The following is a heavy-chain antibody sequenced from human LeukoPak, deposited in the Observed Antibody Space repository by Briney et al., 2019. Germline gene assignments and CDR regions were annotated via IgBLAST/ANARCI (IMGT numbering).Heavy chain of an antibody. J-gene: IGHJ4*02. D-gene: IGHD5-12*01. Sequence: SQTLSLTCTVSGGSISSGGYYWSWIRQPPGKGLEWIGYIHYSGSTNYNPSLKSRVTISLDTSNNQFSLKLSSVTAADTAVYYCARMGGYSGYATHWGQGTLVTVSS. CDR1: GGSISSGGYY. CDR3: ARMGGYSGYATH. V-gene: IGHV4-61*09. CDR2: IHYSGST.